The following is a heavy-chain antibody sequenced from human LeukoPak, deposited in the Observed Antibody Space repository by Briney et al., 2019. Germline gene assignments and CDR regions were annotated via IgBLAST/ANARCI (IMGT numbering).Heavy chain of an antibody. CDR3: ASTMYYYDSSGYYSLDY. D-gene: IGHD3-22*01. J-gene: IGHJ4*02. Sequence: SGGSLRLSCAASGFTFSSYGMHWVRQAPGKGLEWVAVIWYDGSKKYYTDSVKGRFTISRDNSKSTLYLQMNSLRAEDTAVYYCASTMYYYDSSGYYSLDYWGQGTLVTVSS. CDR2: IWYDGSKK. V-gene: IGHV3-33*08. CDR1: GFTFSSYG.